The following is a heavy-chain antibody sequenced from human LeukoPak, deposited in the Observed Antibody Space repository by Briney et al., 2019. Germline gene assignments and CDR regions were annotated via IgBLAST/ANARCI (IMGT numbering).Heavy chain of an antibody. CDR2: IRYDGSNK. D-gene: IGHD3-10*01. V-gene: IGHV3-30*02. CDR1: GFTFDDYG. Sequence: GGSLRLSCAASGFTFDDYGMSWVRQAPGKGLEWVAFIRYDGSNKYYADSVKGRFTISRDNSNNTLYLQMNSLRAEDTAVYYCAKVGFGELWSYYYYYYMDVWGKGTTVTISS. CDR3: AKVGFGELWSYYYYYYMDV. J-gene: IGHJ6*03.